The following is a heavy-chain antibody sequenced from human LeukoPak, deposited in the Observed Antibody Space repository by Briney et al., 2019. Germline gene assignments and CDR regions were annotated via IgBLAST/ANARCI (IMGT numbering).Heavy chain of an antibody. V-gene: IGHV3-23*01. J-gene: IGHJ3*01. Sequence: GGSLRLSCKASGFTFRNYGLSWLRQSPGKGPEWVAGISGSGGSIYYADSVKGRFSISRDNSKNRLFLQMKGLRAEDTAVYYCAKEVSWGPGTMVTVSS. CDR1: GFTFRNYG. CDR2: ISGSGGSI. CDR3: AKEVS.